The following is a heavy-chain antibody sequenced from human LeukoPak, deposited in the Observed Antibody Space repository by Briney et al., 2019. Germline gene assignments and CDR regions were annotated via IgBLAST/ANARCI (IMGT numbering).Heavy chain of an antibody. J-gene: IGHJ4*02. Sequence: SSVKVSCKASGGTFSSYAISWVRQAPGQGLEWMGGIIPIFGTANYAQKFQGRVTITADESTSTAYMELSSLRSEDTAVYYCARDPSPVIAIRRFDYWGQGTLVTVSS. CDR2: IIPIFGTA. CDR1: GGTFSSYA. V-gene: IGHV1-69*01. CDR3: ARDPSPVIAIRRFDY. D-gene: IGHD2-21*01.